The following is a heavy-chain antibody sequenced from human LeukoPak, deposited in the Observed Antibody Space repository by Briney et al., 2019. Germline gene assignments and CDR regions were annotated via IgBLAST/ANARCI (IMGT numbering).Heavy chain of an antibody. Sequence: GASVKVSCKASGYTFTGYYIHWVRQAPGQGLQWMGRIYPHSGGTNYAQKFQGRVTMTRDTSISTAYMQLSRLRSDDTALYYCARDPHCTNGVCYSLPYYDYWGQGSLVTVSS. CDR2: IYPHSGGT. CDR3: ARDPHCTNGVCYSLPYYDY. D-gene: IGHD2-8*01. J-gene: IGHJ4*02. CDR1: GYTFTGYY. V-gene: IGHV1-2*06.